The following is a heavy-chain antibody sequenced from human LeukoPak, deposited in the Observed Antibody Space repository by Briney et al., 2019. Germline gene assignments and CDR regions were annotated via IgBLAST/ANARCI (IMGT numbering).Heavy chain of an antibody. J-gene: IGHJ4*02. CDR2: ISSSSSTI. V-gene: IGHV3-48*02. CDR1: GFTFSSYS. Sequence: GGSLGLSCAASGFTFSSYSMNWVRQAPGKGLEWVSYISSSSSTIYYADSVKGRFTISRDNAKNSLYLQMNSLRDEDTAVYYCARDRNYGDYLRRSGTDYWGQGTLVTVSS. D-gene: IGHD4-17*01. CDR3: ARDRNYGDYLRRSGTDY.